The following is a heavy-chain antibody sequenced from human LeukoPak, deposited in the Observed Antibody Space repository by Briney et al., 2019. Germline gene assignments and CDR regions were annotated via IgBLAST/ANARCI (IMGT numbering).Heavy chain of an antibody. CDR3: AKNSGGTCYSHLDY. J-gene: IGHJ4*02. CDR1: GFTFSSYG. D-gene: IGHD2-15*01. Sequence: GGSLRLSCAASGFTFSSYGKTWVRQAPGKGLEWVSGISGSGGSTYYEDSVKGRFTISRDNSKNTLYLQMNSLRAEDTAVYYCAKNSGGTCYSHLDYWGQGTLVTVSS. V-gene: IGHV3-23*01. CDR2: ISGSGGST.